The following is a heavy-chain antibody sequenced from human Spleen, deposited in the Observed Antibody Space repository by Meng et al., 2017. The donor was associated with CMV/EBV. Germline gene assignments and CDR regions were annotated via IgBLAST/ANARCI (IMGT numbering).Heavy chain of an antibody. CDR1: GFTFSSYS. Sequence: GESLKISCAASGFTFSSYSMNWVRQAPGKGLEWVSSISSSSSYIYYADSVKGRFTISRDNAKNSLYLQMNSLRAEDTAVYYCARDRGAGGDFWSGQYGMDVWGQGTTVTVSS. J-gene: IGHJ6*02. V-gene: IGHV3-21*01. CDR3: ARDRGAGGDFWSGQYGMDV. CDR2: ISSSSSYI. D-gene: IGHD3-3*01.